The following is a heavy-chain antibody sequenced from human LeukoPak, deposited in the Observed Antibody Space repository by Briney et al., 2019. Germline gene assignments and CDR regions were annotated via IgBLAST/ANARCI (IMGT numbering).Heavy chain of an antibody. Sequence: GGSLRLSCAASGFIFSTYSMNWVRQAPGKGLEWVSYISSSSSTIYYADSVKGRFTISRDNAKNSLYLQMNSLRSDDTAVYYCARGGIFGVVIRYFDYWGQGTLVTVSS. CDR2: ISSSSSTI. V-gene: IGHV3-48*01. CDR3: ARGGIFGVVIRYFDY. J-gene: IGHJ4*02. D-gene: IGHD3-3*01. CDR1: GFIFSTYS.